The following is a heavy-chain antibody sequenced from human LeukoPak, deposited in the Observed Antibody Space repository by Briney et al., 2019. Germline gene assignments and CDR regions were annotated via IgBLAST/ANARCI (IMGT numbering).Heavy chain of an antibody. CDR2: IYYSGST. D-gene: IGHD4-17*01. CDR3: ARGISDYGDYFDY. J-gene: IGHJ4*02. CDR1: GGSISSGGYY. Sequence: SQTLSLTCTVSGGSISSGGYYWSWICQHPGKGLEWIGYIYYSGSTYYNPSLKSRVTISVDTSKNQFSLKLSSVTAADTAVYYCARGISDYGDYFDYWGQGTLVTVSS. V-gene: IGHV4-31*03.